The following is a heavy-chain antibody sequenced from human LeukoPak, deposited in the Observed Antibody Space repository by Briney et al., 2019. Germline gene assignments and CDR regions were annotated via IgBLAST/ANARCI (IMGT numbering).Heavy chain of an antibody. V-gene: IGHV3-15*07. CDR3: AKDSYDSSGSRYDY. Sequence: GGSLRLSCAASGFTFSNDWMNWVRQAPGKGLEWVGRIKSKIDGGARDYAEFVKGRFTISRDDSRDTLYLQMNSLRAEDTAIYYCAKDSYDSSGSRYDYWGQGTLVTVSS. CDR1: GFTFSNDW. D-gene: IGHD3-22*01. J-gene: IGHJ4*02. CDR2: IKSKIDGGAR.